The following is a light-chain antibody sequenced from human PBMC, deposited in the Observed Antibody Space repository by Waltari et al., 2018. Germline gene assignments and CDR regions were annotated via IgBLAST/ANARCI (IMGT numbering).Light chain of an antibody. CDR2: KVS. J-gene: IGKJ1*01. V-gene: IGKV2-30*01. CDR1: QSLLYSDGNTY. Sequence: DVVMTQSPLSLPVTLGQPAFISCRSSQSLLYSDGNTYLSWFHQRPGQSPRRLIYKVSNRDSGVPDRFSGSGSGTDFTLKISRVEAEDVGVYYCMQGSHRPRTFGQGTKVEIK. CDR3: MQGSHRPRT.